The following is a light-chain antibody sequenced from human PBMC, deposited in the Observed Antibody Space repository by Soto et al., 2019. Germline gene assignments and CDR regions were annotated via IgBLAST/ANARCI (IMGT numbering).Light chain of an antibody. CDR2: DAS. Sequence: EIVLTQSPATLSLSPGERATLSCRASQTVSSSLAWYQQKPGQAPRLLIYDASNRATGIPARFCGSGSGTDFTLTISSLEPEDFAIYYCQQRSSWPLTFGGGTKVEIK. J-gene: IGKJ4*01. CDR3: QQRSSWPLT. CDR1: QTVSSS. V-gene: IGKV3-11*01.